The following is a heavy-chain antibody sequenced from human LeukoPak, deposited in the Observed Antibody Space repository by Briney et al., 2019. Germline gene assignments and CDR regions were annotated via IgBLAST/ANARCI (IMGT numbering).Heavy chain of an antibody. CDR1: GVSDSSNY. J-gene: IGHJ4*02. CDR3: ARASEASAGYVDS. Sequence: PRGSLRLSCAASGVSDSSNYMSGVRQPPGKGLEGVSIIYNSGSTYYADSVKGRFTISRDDFKHTVYLQMNNLRAEGTAVYYGARASEASAGYVDSWGQGTLVTLSS. D-gene: IGHD6-19*01. CDR2: IYNSGST. V-gene: IGHV3-53*01.